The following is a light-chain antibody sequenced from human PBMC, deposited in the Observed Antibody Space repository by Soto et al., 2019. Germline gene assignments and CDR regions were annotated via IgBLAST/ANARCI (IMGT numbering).Light chain of an antibody. CDR3: KQYSSFYRT. CDR2: DAS. V-gene: IGKV1-5*01. J-gene: IGKJ1*01. Sequence: DIQMTHAPSTLSASVVGRVTITFLASQTISTWLAWYQQKPGKAPELLIYDASTLESGVKSRFSGSGSGTEFSLTISSLQPDDFATFYCKQYSSFYRTFGQGTTGDIK. CDR1: QTISTW.